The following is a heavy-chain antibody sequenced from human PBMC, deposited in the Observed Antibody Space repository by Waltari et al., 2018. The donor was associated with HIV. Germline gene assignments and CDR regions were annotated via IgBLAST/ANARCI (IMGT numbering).Heavy chain of an antibody. CDR3: ARDPYSSGAGGEYYYYYGMDV. CDR2: IYYSGST. Sequence: QVQLQESGPGLVKPSQTLSLTCTVSGGSISSGGYYWSWIRQHPGKGLAWIGYIYYSGSTYYNPSLKSRVTISVDTSKNQFSLKLSSVTAADTAVYYCARDPYSSGAGGEYYYYYGMDVWGQGTTVTVSS. V-gene: IGHV4-31*03. CDR1: GGSISSGGYY. D-gene: IGHD6-19*01. J-gene: IGHJ6*02.